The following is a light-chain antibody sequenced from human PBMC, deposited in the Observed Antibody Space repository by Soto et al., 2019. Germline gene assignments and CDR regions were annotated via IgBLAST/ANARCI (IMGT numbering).Light chain of an antibody. CDR1: QSLSSSY. J-gene: IGKJ5*01. Sequence: EIVLPQAPGTLSLSPGERATLSCRASQSLSSSYLAWYQQKPGQAPRLLIYGASSRATGIPDRFSGSGSGTDFTLTISRLGPEDSAVYYCQQYGRSPTFGQGTRLEIK. CDR2: GAS. V-gene: IGKV3-20*01. CDR3: QQYGRSPT.